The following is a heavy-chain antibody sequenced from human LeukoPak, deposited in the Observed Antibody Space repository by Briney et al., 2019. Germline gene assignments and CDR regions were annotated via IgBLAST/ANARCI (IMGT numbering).Heavy chain of an antibody. Sequence: SETLSLTCTVSGGSISSSSYYWGWIRHPPGKRLEWIGSIYYSGSTYNNPSINRRATISVGTSKNQFSLKLSSVTAADTAVYYCARLLIRSSGYYWRNDAFDIWGQGKMVTVSS. J-gene: IGHJ3*02. CDR3: ARLLIRSSGYYWRNDAFDI. CDR1: GGSISSSSYY. D-gene: IGHD3-22*01. CDR2: IYYSGST. V-gene: IGHV4-39*07.